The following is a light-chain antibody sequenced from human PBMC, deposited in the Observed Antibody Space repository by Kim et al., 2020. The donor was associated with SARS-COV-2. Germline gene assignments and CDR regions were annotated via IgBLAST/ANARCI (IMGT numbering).Light chain of an antibody. CDR1: SLRSYY. CDR3: NSRDSSGNHP. Sequence: VALGQTVRITCQGDSLRSYYASWYQQKPGQAPVIVIYGKDNRPSGIPDRFSGTSSGKTAFLTITGAQEEDEADYFCNSRDSSGNHPFGGGTRLTVL. J-gene: IGLJ3*02. CDR2: GKD. V-gene: IGLV3-19*01.